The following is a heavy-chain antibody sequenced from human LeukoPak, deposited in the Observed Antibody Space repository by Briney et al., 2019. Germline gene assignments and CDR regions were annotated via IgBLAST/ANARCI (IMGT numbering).Heavy chain of an antibody. CDR3: AIGGWYPESFQH. CDR1: GGSISSYY. CDR2: IYYSGST. D-gene: IGHD6-19*01. V-gene: IGHV4-59*01. Sequence: NPSETLSLTCTVSGGSISSYYRNWIRQPPGKGLEWIGYIYYSGSTNYNPSLKSRVTISVDTSKNHFSLTLSSVTAADSAVYYCAIGGWYPESFQHCGQGALVSVSS. J-gene: IGHJ1*01.